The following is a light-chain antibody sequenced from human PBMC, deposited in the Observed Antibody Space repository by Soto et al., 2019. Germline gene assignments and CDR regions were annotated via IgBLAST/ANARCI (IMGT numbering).Light chain of an antibody. V-gene: IGLV2-14*01. CDR3: TSCASGSSNVV. Sequence: QSALTQPASVSGSPGQSITLSCTGTSSDIGGYDYVSWYQRHPGKAPKLIIYDVNNRPSGVSNRFSGSKSGNTASLTISGLEAEDEADYYCTSCASGSSNVVFGGGTKLTVL. CDR1: SSDIGGYDY. CDR2: DVN. J-gene: IGLJ2*01.